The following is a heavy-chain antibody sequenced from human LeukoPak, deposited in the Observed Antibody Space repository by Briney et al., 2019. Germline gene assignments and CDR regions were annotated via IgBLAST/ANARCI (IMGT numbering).Heavy chain of an antibody. J-gene: IGHJ4*02. CDR2: IYYSGST. CDR1: GGSISSYY. Sequence: SETLSLTCTVSGGSISSYYWSWIRQPPGKGLEWIGYIYYSGSTNYNPSLTSRGTISVDTSKNQFSLKLSSVTAADTAVYYCARGNSGYDLDYWGQGTLVTVSS. V-gene: IGHV4-59*01. CDR3: ARGNSGYDLDY. D-gene: IGHD5-12*01.